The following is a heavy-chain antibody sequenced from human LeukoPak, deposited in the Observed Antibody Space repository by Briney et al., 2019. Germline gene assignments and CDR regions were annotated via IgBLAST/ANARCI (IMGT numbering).Heavy chain of an antibody. CDR3: ARRWNYGRNYYIDV. J-gene: IGHJ6*03. Sequence: SETLSLTCAVYGGSFSNYYWSWIRQPPGKGLEWIGEINDSGRTNYNPSLMSRVTVSVDTSKNQFSLRLTSVTATDTAVYYCARRWNYGRNYYIDVWGNGAMVSVSS. CDR1: GGSFSNYY. CDR2: INDSGRT. D-gene: IGHD1-7*01. V-gene: IGHV4-34*01.